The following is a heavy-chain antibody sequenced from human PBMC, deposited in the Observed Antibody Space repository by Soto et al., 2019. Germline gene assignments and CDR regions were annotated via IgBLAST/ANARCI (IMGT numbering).Heavy chain of an antibody. CDR2: IRSYNGKT. J-gene: IGHJ6*02. D-gene: IGHD3-9*01. V-gene: IGHV1-18*01. Sequence: SSVKVSCKASGYSFNNYVLNWVRQAPGQGLGGMGWIRSYNGKTNYAQTIQGRVSMTTDTPTTTSYMALWSQCSDAAAVYYCAGAGYDILTGYRYHSSGMDVWGQGTTVTVS. CDR3: AGAGYDILTGYRYHSSGMDV. CDR1: GYSFNNYV.